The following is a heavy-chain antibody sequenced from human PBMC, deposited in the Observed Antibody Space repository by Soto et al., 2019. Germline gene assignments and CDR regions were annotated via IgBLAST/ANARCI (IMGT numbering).Heavy chain of an antibody. CDR2: INAGNGNT. J-gene: IGHJ3*02. CDR3: ARVGAYYDSSGYYPVAFDI. D-gene: IGHD3-22*01. Sequence: ASVKGSCRASGYTFTGYAMHWVRQAPGQRREWMGWINAGNGNTKYSQKFQGRVTITRDTSASTAYMELSSLRSEDTAVYYCARVGAYYDSSGYYPVAFDIWGQGTMVPSPQ. V-gene: IGHV1-3*01. CDR1: GYTFTGYA.